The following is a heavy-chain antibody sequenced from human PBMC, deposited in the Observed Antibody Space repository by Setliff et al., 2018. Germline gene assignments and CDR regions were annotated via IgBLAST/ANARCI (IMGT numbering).Heavy chain of an antibody. CDR1: GGPFTNTNNY. CDR3: TRGPNLYGDLDS. D-gene: IGHD4-17*01. J-gene: IGHJ4*02. V-gene: IGHV4-39*01. CDR2: IYYSGST. Sequence: KTSETLSLTCSVSGGPFTNTNNYWGLIRQPPGKGLEWVATIYYSGSTYSNPSLKSRLIISVDAPDNQFSLKLSSVTAADTAVYYCTRGPNLYGDLDSWGLGTLVTVSS.